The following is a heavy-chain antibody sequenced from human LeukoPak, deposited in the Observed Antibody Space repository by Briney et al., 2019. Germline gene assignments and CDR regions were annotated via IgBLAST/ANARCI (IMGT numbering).Heavy chain of an antibody. J-gene: IGHJ4*02. D-gene: IGHD6-19*01. V-gene: IGHV4-4*02. Sequence: GSLRLSCAASGFTFSNAWMSWVRQPPGKGLEWIGEIHHSGSTNYNPSLKSRITISIDRSENQFSLRLSSVTAADTALYYCATFGIAVAGEKSDYWGQGTLVTVSS. CDR3: ATFGIAVAGEKSDY. CDR2: IHHSGST. CDR1: GFTFSNAW.